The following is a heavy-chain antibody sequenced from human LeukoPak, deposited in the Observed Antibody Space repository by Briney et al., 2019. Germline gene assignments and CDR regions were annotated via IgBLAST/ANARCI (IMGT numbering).Heavy chain of an antibody. CDR1: GFTFSSYS. V-gene: IGHV3-48*01. Sequence: GGSLRLSCAASGFTFSSYSMNWVRQAPGKGLEWVSYISSSSSTIYYADSVKGRFTISRDNAKNSLYLQMNSLRAEDTAVYYCARGSSGWYVAPYNWFDPWGQGTLVTVSS. CDR3: ARGSSGWYVAPYNWFDP. CDR2: ISSSSSTI. J-gene: IGHJ5*02. D-gene: IGHD6-19*01.